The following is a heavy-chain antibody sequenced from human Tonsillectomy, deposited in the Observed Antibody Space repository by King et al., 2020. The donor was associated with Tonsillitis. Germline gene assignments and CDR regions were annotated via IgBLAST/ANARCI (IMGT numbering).Heavy chain of an antibody. V-gene: IGHV3-23*04. J-gene: IGHJ4*02. CDR1: GFTFSNYA. CDR2: ISVNDGST. D-gene: IGHD6-19*01. Sequence: VQLVESGGGLVQPGGSLRLSCAASGFTFSNYAMTWVRQAPGKGLEWVSVISVNDGSTYYADSVKGRFIVSRDNSKNTLFLQINTLRAEDTAVYYCEKQISSSDWYRGFDYWGLGTLVTVSS. CDR3: EKQISSSDWYRGFDY.